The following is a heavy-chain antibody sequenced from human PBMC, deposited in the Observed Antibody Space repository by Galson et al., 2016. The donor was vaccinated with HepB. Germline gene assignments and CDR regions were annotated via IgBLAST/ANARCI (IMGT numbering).Heavy chain of an antibody. CDR1: GGSISNNYW. Sequence: SETLSLTCAVSGGSISNNYWWSWVRQSPGEGLEWIGEIYQTGTANYNPSFTSRATISVDTSKNEISLRLGSVTAADTAVYYCTRGTLGTTASMAFDYWGQGTLVSVSS. CDR2: IYQTGTA. V-gene: IGHV4-4*02. J-gene: IGHJ4*02. CDR3: TRGTLGTTASMAFDY. D-gene: IGHD1/OR15-1a*01.